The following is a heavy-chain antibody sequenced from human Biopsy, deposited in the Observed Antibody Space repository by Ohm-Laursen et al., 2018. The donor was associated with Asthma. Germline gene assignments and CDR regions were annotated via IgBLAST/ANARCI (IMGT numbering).Heavy chain of an antibody. CDR3: ARAVDYSHYYGIDV. J-gene: IGHJ6*02. CDR2: ISVYNGNT. D-gene: IGHD3-10*01. CDR1: GHTFNSDG. V-gene: IGHV1-18*01. Sequence: GASVKASCKTSGHTFNSDGITWVRQAPGQGLEWMGWISVYNGNTKVAQKLQDRVTMITDTSTSTAYMELRSLRSDDTAVYFCARAVDYSHYYGIDVWGQGTMVTVS.